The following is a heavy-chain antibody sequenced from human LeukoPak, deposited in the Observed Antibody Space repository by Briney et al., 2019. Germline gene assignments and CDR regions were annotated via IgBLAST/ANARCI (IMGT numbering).Heavy chain of an antibody. V-gene: IGHV3-53*01. CDR1: GFTVSTNY. CDR3: ASGEQWLSFGY. J-gene: IGHJ4*02. CDR2: IYSGDST. D-gene: IGHD6-19*01. Sequence: GGSLRLSCAASGFTVSTNYMSWVRQAPGKGLEWVSAIYSGDSTNYADSVKGRFSISRDNSKNTLYIQMNRLRAEDTAVYYCASGEQWLSFGYWGQGTLVTVSS.